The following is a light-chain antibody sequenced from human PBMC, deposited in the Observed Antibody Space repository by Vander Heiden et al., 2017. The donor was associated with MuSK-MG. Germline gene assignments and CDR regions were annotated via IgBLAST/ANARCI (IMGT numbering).Light chain of an antibody. V-gene: IGKV3-11*01. Sequence: EIVLTQSPATLSLSPGERATLSCRASQSVSTSLAWYQQKPGQAPRLLIYDASNRATGIPARFSGSGFGTDFTLTISSLEPEDFAVYYCQQRSSWPPITFGQGTRLEIK. CDR1: QSVSTS. CDR3: QQRSSWPPIT. CDR2: DAS. J-gene: IGKJ5*01.